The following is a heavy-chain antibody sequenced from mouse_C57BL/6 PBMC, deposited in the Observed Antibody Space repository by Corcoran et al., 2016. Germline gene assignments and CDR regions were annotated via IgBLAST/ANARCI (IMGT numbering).Heavy chain of an antibody. V-gene: IGHV1-26*01. CDR1: GYTFTDYY. J-gene: IGHJ1*03. Sequence: EVQLQQSGPELVKPGASVKISCKASGYTFTDYYMNWVKQSHGKSLEWIGDINPNNGGTSYNQKFKGKATLTVDKSSSTAYMELRSLTSEDSAVYYCARDGSSPYWYFDVWGTGTTVTVS. CDR3: ARDGSSPYWYFDV. D-gene: IGHD1-1*01. CDR2: INPNNGGT.